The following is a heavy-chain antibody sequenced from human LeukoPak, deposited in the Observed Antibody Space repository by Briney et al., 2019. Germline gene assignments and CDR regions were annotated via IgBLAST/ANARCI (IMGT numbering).Heavy chain of an antibody. CDR3: ARNPGSAAFDS. CDR2: NYHTGST. D-gene: IGHD2-15*01. V-gene: IGHV4-39*01. CDR1: GASISSSTDY. Sequence: SETLSLTCTVSGASISSSTDYWGWIRQVPGKGLGWIATNYHTGSTFYNPSLKSRVTISVDTPQSQFSLRLTAVTAADMAVYYCARNPGSAAFDSCNQATLVTVP. J-gene: IGHJ4*01.